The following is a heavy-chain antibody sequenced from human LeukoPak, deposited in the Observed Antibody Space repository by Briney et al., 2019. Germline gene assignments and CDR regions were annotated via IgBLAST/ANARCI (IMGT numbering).Heavy chain of an antibody. V-gene: IGHV4-4*07. J-gene: IGHJ6*03. Sequence: SETLSLTCTVSGGSISSYYWSWIRQPAGKGLEWIGRIYTSGSTNYNPSLKSRVTMSVDTSKNQFSLKLSSVTAADTAVYYCARDYSIAAGYRYYYYMDVWGKGTTVTASS. CDR1: GGSISSYY. D-gene: IGHD6-6*01. CDR2: IYTSGST. CDR3: ARDYSIAAGYRYYYYMDV.